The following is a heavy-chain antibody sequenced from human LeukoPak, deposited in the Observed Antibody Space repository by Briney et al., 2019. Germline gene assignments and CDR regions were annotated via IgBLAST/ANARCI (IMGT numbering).Heavy chain of an antibody. Sequence: PSETLSLTCAVYGGSFSGYYWSWIRQPPGKGLEWNGEINHSGSTNYNPSLKSRVTISVDTSKNQFSLKLSSVTAADTAVYYCARRYCSSTSCYMEFDYWGQGTLVTVSS. D-gene: IGHD2-2*02. CDR1: GGSFSGYY. J-gene: IGHJ4*02. V-gene: IGHV4-34*01. CDR3: ARRYCSSTSCYMEFDY. CDR2: INHSGST.